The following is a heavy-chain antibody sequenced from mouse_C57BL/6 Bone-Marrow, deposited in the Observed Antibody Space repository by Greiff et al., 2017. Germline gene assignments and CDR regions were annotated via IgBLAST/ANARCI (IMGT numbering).Heavy chain of an antibody. V-gene: IGHV1-4*01. Sequence: QVQLQQSGAELARPGASVKMSCKASGYTFTSYTMHWVKQRPGQGLEWIGNINPSSGYTKYNQKFKDKATLTADKSSSTAYMQLSSLTSEDSAVYYCAIEDSYYDGSSYDWYFDVWGTGTTATVSS. D-gene: IGHD1-1*01. J-gene: IGHJ1*03. CDR3: AIEDSYYDGSSYDWYFDV. CDR2: INPSSGYT. CDR1: GYTFTSYT.